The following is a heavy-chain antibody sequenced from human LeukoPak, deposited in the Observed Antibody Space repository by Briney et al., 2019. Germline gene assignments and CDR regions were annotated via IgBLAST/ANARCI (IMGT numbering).Heavy chain of an antibody. Sequence: ASVKVSCKASGYTFTGYYMHWVRQAPGQGLEWMGRINPNSGGTNYAQKFQGRVTMTRDTSISTAYMELSRLRSDDTAVYYCARDLVAYSSSWYNWFDPWAREPWSPSPQ. J-gene: IGHJ5*02. V-gene: IGHV1-2*06. CDR2: INPNSGGT. CDR3: ARDLVAYSSSWYNWFDP. D-gene: IGHD6-13*01. CDR1: GYTFTGYY.